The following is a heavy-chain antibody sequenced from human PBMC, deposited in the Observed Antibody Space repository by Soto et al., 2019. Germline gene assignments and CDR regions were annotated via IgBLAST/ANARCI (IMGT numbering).Heavy chain of an antibody. CDR2: IGCLSDPI. J-gene: IGHJ4*02. CDR3: ARVGAYFGEFASFDQ. V-gene: IGHV3-21*01. Sequence: GGSVRLCGAASGCVFVGGSMNWVRQAPGGGLEWVSSIGCLSDPIYDGDPVEGRLTIYRANAANSVYLQMHSLRVEDTAVYYCARVGAYFGEFASFDQRGQGTPVTVSS. CDR1: GCVFVGGS. D-gene: IGHD3-10*01.